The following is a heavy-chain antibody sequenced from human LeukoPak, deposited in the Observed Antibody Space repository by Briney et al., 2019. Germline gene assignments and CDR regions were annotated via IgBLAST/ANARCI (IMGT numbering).Heavy chain of an antibody. CDR3: ARGVRLYANYFDY. V-gene: IGHV3-48*01. D-gene: IGHD2-2*01. Sequence: GGSLRLSCAASGFTFSSYSMNWVRQAPGKGLEWVSYISSSSSTIYYADSVEGRFTISRDNAKNSLYLQMNSLRAEDTAVYYCARGVRLYANYFDYWGQGTLVTVSS. J-gene: IGHJ4*02. CDR1: GFTFSSYS. CDR2: ISSSSSTI.